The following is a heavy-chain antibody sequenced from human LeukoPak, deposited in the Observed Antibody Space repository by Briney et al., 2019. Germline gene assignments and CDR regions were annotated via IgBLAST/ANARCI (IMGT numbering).Heavy chain of an antibody. Sequence: PSETLSLTCTVSGGSISSYYWSWIRQPPGKGLEWIGYIYYSGSTNYNPSLKSRVTISVDTSKNQFSLKLSSVTAADTAVYYCARAYCGGDCYTLDAFDIWGQGTMVTVSS. V-gene: IGHV4-59*08. J-gene: IGHJ3*02. CDR2: IYYSGST. CDR1: GGSISSYY. CDR3: ARAYCGGDCYTLDAFDI. D-gene: IGHD2-21*02.